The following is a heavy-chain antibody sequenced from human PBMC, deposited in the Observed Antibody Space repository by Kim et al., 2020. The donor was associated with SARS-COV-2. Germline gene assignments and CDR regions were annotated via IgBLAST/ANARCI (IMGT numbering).Heavy chain of an antibody. J-gene: IGHJ6*01. D-gene: IGHD2-2*01. Sequence: GGSLRLSCAASGFTFSSYGMHWVRQAPGKGLEWVAVISYDGSNKYYADSVKGRFTISRDNSKNTLYLQMNSLRAEDTAVYYCAKDLGRYFSSTSCSYYY. CDR3: AKDLGRYFSSTSCSYYY. CDR2: ISYDGSNK. CDR1: GFTFSSYG. V-gene: IGHV3-30*18.